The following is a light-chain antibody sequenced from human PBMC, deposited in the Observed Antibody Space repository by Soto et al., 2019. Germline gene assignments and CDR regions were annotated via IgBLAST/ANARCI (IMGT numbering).Light chain of an antibody. CDR2: DTS. CDR3: QQRFSWPRT. Sequence: EIGLTQSPATLSLSPGERATLSCRASQSVSRYLAWYQQKPGQAPRLVIHDTSTRATGVPDTFSGSGSGTEFTLTISSLEPEDFAMYYCQQRFSWPRTFGGGTHVEIK. V-gene: IGKV3-11*01. J-gene: IGKJ4*01. CDR1: QSVSRY.